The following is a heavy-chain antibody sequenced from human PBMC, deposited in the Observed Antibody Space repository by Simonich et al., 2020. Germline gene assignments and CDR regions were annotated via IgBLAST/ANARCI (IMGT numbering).Heavy chain of an antibody. D-gene: IGHD7-27*01. J-gene: IGHJ6*03. V-gene: IGHV1-2*02. CDR1: GYTFTGYY. CDR3: ARGALTGDYYYMDV. Sequence: QVQLVQSGAEVKKPGASVKVSCKASGYTFTGYYMHWVRQAPGQGLGGTGGINPNSGGTNYAQKLQGRVTMTRDTSISTAYMELSRLRSDDTAVYYCARGALTGDYYYMDVWGKGTTVTVSS. CDR2: INPNSGGT.